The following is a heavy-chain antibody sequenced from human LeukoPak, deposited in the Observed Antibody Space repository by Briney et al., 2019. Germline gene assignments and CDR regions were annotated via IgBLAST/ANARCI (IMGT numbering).Heavy chain of an antibody. CDR2: ISSSSSTI. V-gene: IGHV3-48*01. CDR3: ARVYCGGDCYSIGAFDI. D-gene: IGHD2-21*02. CDR1: GFTFSSYS. Sequence: GGSLRLSCAASGFTFSSYSMNWVRQAPGKGLEWVSYISSSSSTIYYADSVKGRFTISRDNAKNSLYLQMNSLRAEDTAVYYCARVYCGGDCYSIGAFDIWGQGTMVTVSS. J-gene: IGHJ3*02.